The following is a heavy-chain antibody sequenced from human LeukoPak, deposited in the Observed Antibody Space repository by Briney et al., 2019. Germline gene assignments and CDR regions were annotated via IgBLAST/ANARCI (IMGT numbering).Heavy chain of an antibody. J-gene: IGHJ4*02. CDR2: IYHSGST. V-gene: IGHV4-59*01. CDR3: ARVGEGAAKD. CDR1: GGFNTHYY. D-gene: IGHD1-26*01. Sequence: SETLSLTCSVSGGFNTHYYWTWIRQPPGKELEWIGYIYHSGSTKYNPSLKSRVTISVDTSKNHFSLKLSSVTAADTAVYYCARVGEGAAKDWGRGTLVTVSS.